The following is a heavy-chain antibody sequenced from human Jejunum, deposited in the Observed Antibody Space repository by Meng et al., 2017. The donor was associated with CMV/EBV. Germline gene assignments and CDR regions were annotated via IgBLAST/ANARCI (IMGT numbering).Heavy chain of an antibody. CDR2: ISDTGDTI. J-gene: IGHJ4*02. CDR1: GFFFSAYH. D-gene: IGHD4-23*01. V-gene: IGHV3-11*01. Sequence: SGFFFSAYHMTWVRPAPGKGLEWIAYISDTGDTIYYADSVKGRFTISRDNTKNSVFLQMNSLRAEDTAVYYCARDPYGGNPVFGFGHWGQGTLVTVSS. CDR3: ARDPYGGNPVFGFGH.